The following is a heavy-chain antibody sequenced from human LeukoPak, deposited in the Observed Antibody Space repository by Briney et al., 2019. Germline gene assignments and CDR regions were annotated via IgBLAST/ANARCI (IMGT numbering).Heavy chain of an antibody. CDR1: GFTFSSYW. Sequence: GGSLRLSCAASGFTFSSYWMHWVRQAPGKGLVWVSRINSDGSSTSYADSVKGRFTISRDNAKNTLYLQMNSLRAEDTAVYYCARAGFTYYYDSSGYSNPTYWGQGTLVTVSS. D-gene: IGHD3-22*01. CDR2: INSDGSST. V-gene: IGHV3-74*01. J-gene: IGHJ4*02. CDR3: ARAGFTYYYDSSGYSNPTY.